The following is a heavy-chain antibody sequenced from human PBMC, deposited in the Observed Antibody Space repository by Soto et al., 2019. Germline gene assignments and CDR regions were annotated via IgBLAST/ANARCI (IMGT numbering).Heavy chain of an antibody. CDR2: VYDIGST. CDR1: GGSFTNHY. J-gene: IGHJ4*02. D-gene: IGHD4-17*01. Sequence: SETLSLTCAVSGGSFTNHYWTRIRQPPGKGLEWIGYVYDIGSTNYHPSLKSRVTISVDTAKNHFSLKLNSVTAADTAVYYCARAEDTPTVNLFDSWGQGMLVTVSS. CDR3: ARAEDTPTVNLFDS. V-gene: IGHV4-59*11.